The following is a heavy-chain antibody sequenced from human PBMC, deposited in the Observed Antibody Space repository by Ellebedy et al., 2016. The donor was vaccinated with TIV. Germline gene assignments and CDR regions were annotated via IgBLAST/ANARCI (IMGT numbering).Heavy chain of an antibody. CDR3: ADLHYDYIWGSPP. D-gene: IGHD3-16*01. Sequence: ASVKVSCXASGGTFSSYAISWVRQAPGQGLEWMGGFDPEDGETIYAQKFQGRVTMTEDTSTDTAYMELSSLRSEDTAVYYCADLHYDYIWGSPPWGQGTLVTVSS. CDR1: GGTFSSYA. J-gene: IGHJ5*02. CDR2: FDPEDGET. V-gene: IGHV1-24*01.